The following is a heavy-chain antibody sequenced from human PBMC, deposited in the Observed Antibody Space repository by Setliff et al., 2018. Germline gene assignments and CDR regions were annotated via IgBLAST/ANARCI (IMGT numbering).Heavy chain of an antibody. Sequence: SETLSLTCTVYGGSFSGYYWSWIRQPPGKGLEWIGEINHSGSTNCNPSLKSRVTISVDTSKNQFSLRLSSVTAADTAVYYCASVPRLLSVRNAFDIWGQGTMVTVSS. CDR2: INHSGST. J-gene: IGHJ3*02. V-gene: IGHV4-34*01. CDR3: ASVPRLLSVRNAFDI. CDR1: GGSFSGYY. D-gene: IGHD3-22*01.